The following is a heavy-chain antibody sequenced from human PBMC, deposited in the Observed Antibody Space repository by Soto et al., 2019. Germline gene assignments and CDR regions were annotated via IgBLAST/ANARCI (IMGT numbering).Heavy chain of an antibody. CDR1: GDSISSYY. CDR3: AREDIEYSSSSWYFDL. D-gene: IGHD6-6*01. Sequence: QVQLQQSGPGLVKPSQTLSLTCTVSGDSISSYYWSWIRQPAGKGLEWIGRIYTSGSTNYNPSLKSRVTMSVDTSKNQFSLKLSSVTAADTAVYYCAREDIEYSSSSWYFDLWGRGTLVTVSS. J-gene: IGHJ2*01. CDR2: IYTSGST. V-gene: IGHV4-4*07.